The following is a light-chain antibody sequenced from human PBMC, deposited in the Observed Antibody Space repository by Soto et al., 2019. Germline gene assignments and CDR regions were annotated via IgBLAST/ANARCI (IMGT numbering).Light chain of an antibody. CDR1: SSDVGGYNY. CDR2: EVS. V-gene: IGLV2-14*01. J-gene: IGLJ1*01. Sequence: QSALTQPASVSGSTGQSITISCTGASSDVGGYNYVSWYQQHPGKAPKLMIYEVSIQPSGVSNRFSGSKSGNTASLTISGLQAEDEPDYYCSSYTSSSTLVFGTGTKLTV. CDR3: SSYTSSSTLV.